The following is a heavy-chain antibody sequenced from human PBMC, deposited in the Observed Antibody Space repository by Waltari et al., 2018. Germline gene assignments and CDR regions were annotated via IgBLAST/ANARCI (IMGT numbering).Heavy chain of an antibody. CDR3: AREVVPAAKIVVNWFDP. D-gene: IGHD2-2*01. J-gene: IGHJ5*02. Sequence: QVQLVQSGSEWKKPGASVKVSCKAYGYSFTNYAINWVRQGPGQGLELMGWSTNNTEEPTYTQGFTRRFVFSLDTSVSTAYLQSNDLKAEDTAIYYCAREVVPAAKIVVNWFDPWGQGTQVTVSS. CDR2: STNNTEEP. V-gene: IGHV7-4-1*02. CDR1: GYSFTNYA.